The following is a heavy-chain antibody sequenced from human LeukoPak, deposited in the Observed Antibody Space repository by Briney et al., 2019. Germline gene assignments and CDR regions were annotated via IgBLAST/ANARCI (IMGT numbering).Heavy chain of an antibody. V-gene: IGHV3-74*01. CDR2: INTDGSST. Sequence: GGSLRLSCAASGFTFSSSWIHWVRQAPGKGLVWVSHINTDGSSTTYADSVKGRFTISRDNAKNTLYLQMNSLRVEDTAVYYCARFALKTPPTDWGQGTLVTVSS. CDR1: GFTFSSSW. J-gene: IGHJ4*02. CDR3: ARFALKTPPTD.